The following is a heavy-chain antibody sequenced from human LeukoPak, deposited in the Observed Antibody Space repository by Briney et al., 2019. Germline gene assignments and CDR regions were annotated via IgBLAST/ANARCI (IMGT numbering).Heavy chain of an antibody. D-gene: IGHD4-17*01. CDR3: ARDDGDYDRIYGAMTR. Sequence: SETLSLTCTVSGGSISSYYWSWIRQPPGKGLEWIGYIYYSGSTNYNPSLKSRVTISVDTSKNQFSLKLSSVTAADTAVYYCARDDGDYDRIYGAMTRWGQGTLVTVSS. CDR2: IYYSGST. V-gene: IGHV4-59*01. CDR1: GGSISSYY. J-gene: IGHJ4*02.